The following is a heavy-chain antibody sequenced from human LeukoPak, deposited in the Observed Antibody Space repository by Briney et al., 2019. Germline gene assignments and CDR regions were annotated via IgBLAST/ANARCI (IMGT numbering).Heavy chain of an antibody. CDR1: GYTFTGYY. V-gene: IGHV1-2*02. CDR3: ARGKNSGGYYHFDF. CDR2: INPNSGGT. Sequence: ASVKVSCKASGYTFTGYYMHWVRQAPGQGLEWMGWINPNSGGTRYAQKFQGRVTMTRDTSISTAYMELSRLSSDDTAVYYCARGKNSGGYYHFDFWGQGTLVTVSS. D-gene: IGHD1-26*01. J-gene: IGHJ4*02.